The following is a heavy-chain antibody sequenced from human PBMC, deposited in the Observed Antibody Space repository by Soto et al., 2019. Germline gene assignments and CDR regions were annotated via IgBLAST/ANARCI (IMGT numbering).Heavy chain of an antibody. CDR3: ARDPRIGTVTYWYFDL. CDR2: ISSSSYI. J-gene: IGHJ2*01. D-gene: IGHD4-17*01. V-gene: IGHV3-21*01. CDR1: GFTFSSYS. Sequence: GGSLRLSCAASGFTFSSYSMNWVRQAPGKGLEWVSSISSSSYIYYADSVKGRFTISRDNAKNSLYLQMNSLRAEDTAVYYCARDPRIGTVTYWYFDLWGRGTLVTVSS.